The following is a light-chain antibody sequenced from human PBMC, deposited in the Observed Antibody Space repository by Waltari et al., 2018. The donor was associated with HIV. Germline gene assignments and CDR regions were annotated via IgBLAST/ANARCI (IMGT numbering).Light chain of an antibody. CDR2: DAS. Sequence: EIVLTQSPATLSLSPGERATLSCRASQSVSSYLAWYQQKPGQAPRLLIYDASNRATGIPARFSGSGSGVQFTLTISSLQSEDFAVYYCQQYNNWPRTFGQGTKVEIK. CDR3: QQYNNWPRT. J-gene: IGKJ1*01. V-gene: IGKV3-11*01. CDR1: QSVSSY.